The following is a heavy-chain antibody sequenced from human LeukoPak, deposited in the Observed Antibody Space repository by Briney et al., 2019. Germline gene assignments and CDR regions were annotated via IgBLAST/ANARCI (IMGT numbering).Heavy chain of an antibody. CDR3: TRGDYDWKLAKY. V-gene: IGHV3-49*03. J-gene: IGHJ4*02. D-gene: IGHD3-22*01. CDR1: GFTFGDYA. CDR2: IRSKAYGGTT. Sequence: GGSLRLSCTASGFTFGDYAMSWFRQAPGKGLEWVGFIRSKAYGGTTEYAASVKGRFTISRDESKSIAYLQMNSLETEDTAVYYCTRGDYDWKLAKYWGQGTLVTVSS.